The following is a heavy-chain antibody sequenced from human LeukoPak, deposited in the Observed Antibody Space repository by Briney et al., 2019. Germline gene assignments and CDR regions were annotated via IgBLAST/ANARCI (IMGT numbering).Heavy chain of an antibody. D-gene: IGHD2-21*02. Sequence: SETLSLTCTVSGGSISSSTYYWGWIRRPPRKGLEWIGSIYYSGSTYYNPSLKSRVTISVDTSKNQFSLKLSSVTAADTAVYYCARQASIVVVTAPGFDYWGQGTLVTVSS. CDR3: ARQASIVVVTAPGFDY. V-gene: IGHV4-39*01. CDR2: IYYSGST. J-gene: IGHJ4*02. CDR1: GGSISSSTYY.